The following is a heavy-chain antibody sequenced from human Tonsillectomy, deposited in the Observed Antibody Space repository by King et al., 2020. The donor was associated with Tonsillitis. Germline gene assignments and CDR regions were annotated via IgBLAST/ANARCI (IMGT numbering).Heavy chain of an antibody. V-gene: IGHV3-7*03. Sequence: VQLVESGGGLVQPGGSLILSCAASGFSFNSDWMSWVRQAPGKGLEWVADINQDGSKTYYVASVRGRFTISRDNAKNSVYLQMYSLRAEDTAVYYCARDPHVGSACYTLDFCGQGTLFSLSS. D-gene: IGHD2-2*02. CDR2: INQDGSKT. CDR3: ARDPHVGSACYTLDF. CDR1: GFSFNSDW. J-gene: IGHJ4*02.